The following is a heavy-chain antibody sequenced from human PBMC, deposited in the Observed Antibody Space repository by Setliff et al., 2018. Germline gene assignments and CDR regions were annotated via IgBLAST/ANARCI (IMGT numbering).Heavy chain of an antibody. V-gene: IGHV4-59*11. CDR2: IYYSGST. CDR3: TRESMEYYGSGTYGF. J-gene: IGHJ4*02. D-gene: IGHD3-10*01. Sequence: PSETLSLTCTVSGGSISSHYWSWTRQPPGKGLEWIGSIYYSGSTNYNPSLKSRATISVQTSQKEFSLHLTSVTAADPAVYFCTRESMEYYGSGTYGFWGPGMLVTVSS. CDR1: GGSISSHY.